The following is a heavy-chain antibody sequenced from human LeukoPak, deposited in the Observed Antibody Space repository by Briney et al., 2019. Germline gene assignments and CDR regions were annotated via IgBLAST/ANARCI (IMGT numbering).Heavy chain of an antibody. Sequence: GASVKVSCKASGYTFTSYGISWVRQAPGQGLEWMGWISAYNGNTNYAQKLQGRVTMTTDTSTSTAYMELSSLRSEDTAVYYCARDTVTTLQPYGMDVWGQGTTVTVSS. CDR3: ARDTVTTLQPYGMDV. CDR1: GYTFTSYG. J-gene: IGHJ6*02. CDR2: ISAYNGNT. D-gene: IGHD4-17*01. V-gene: IGHV1-18*01.